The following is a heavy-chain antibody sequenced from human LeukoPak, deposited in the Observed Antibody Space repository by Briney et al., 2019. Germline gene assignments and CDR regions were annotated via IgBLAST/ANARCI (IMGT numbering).Heavy chain of an antibody. CDR2: ISTTSSYI. J-gene: IGHJ4*02. CDR1: GFTLTTFS. D-gene: IGHD3-3*01. CDR3: ARESHYDFWSGPLDY. Sequence: GGSLRLSCAASGFTLTTFSMNWVRQAPGKGLEWVSSISTTSSYIYYADSVQGRFTISIDNSKNTLYLQMNSLRAEDTAVYYCARESHYDFWSGPLDYWGQGTLVTVSS. V-gene: IGHV3-21*01.